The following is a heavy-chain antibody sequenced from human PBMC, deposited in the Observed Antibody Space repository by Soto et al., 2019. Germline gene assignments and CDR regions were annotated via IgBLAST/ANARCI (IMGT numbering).Heavy chain of an antibody. V-gene: IGHV1-18*01. CDR3: ARMGDVPYYYYGMDV. CDR1: GYTFTTYG. Sequence: QVQLVQSGAEVKKPGASVTVSCKASGYTFTTYGVSWVRQAPGQGLEWLGWINGYNGNAKYAENLQGRVSMTTDTSTSTAYMELRSLRSDDTAVYYCARMGDVPYYYYGMDVWGLGTTVTVSS. CDR2: INGYNGNA. D-gene: IGHD3-16*01. J-gene: IGHJ6*02.